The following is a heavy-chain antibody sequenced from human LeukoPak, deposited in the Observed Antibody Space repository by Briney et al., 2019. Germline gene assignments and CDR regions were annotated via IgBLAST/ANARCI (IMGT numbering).Heavy chain of an antibody. V-gene: IGHV1-18*04. CDR1: GYTFISYG. CDR2: ISAYNGNT. J-gene: IGHJ6*04. Sequence: ASVKVSCKASGYTFISYGISWVRQAPGQGLEWMGWISAYNGNTNYAQKLQGRVTMTTDTSTSTAYMELRSLRSDDTAVYYCARLHYYGSGSYEYYGMDVWGKGTTVTVSS. D-gene: IGHD3-10*01. CDR3: ARLHYYGSGSYEYYGMDV.